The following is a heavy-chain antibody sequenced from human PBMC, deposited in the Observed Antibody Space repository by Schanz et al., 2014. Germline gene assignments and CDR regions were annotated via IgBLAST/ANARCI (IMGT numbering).Heavy chain of an antibody. Sequence: VQLLESGGGLVRPGGSLRLSCAASGFTFSDAWMTWIRQPPGKGLEWIGHIFYTGYTYNNPSLKSRVTMSIDTSENQFSLNLRSVTGADTAVYYCARLVGPSFYYGMDVWGQGTTVTVSS. D-gene: IGHD2-15*01. J-gene: IGHJ6*02. V-gene: IGHV4-34*09. CDR2: IFYTGYT. CDR3: ARLVGPSFYYGMDV. CDR1: GFTFSDAW.